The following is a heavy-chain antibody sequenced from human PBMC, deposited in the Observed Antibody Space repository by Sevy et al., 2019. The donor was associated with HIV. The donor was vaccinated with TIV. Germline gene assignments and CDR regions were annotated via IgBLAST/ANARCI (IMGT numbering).Heavy chain of an antibody. V-gene: IGHV3-43D*03. Sequence: GGCLRLSCAASGFTFDDYAMHWVRQAPGKGLEWISLISWDGGSTYYADSVKGRFTISRDNSKNSQYLQMNSLRAEDTALYYSVKGGSWSYYNDVNWFDPWGQGTLVTVSS. CDR1: GFTFDDYA. D-gene: IGHD3-10*01. J-gene: IGHJ5*02. CDR2: ISWDGGST. CDR3: VKGGSWSYYNDVNWFDP.